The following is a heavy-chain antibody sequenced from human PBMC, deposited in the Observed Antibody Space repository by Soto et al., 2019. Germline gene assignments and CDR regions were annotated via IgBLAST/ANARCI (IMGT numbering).Heavy chain of an antibody. J-gene: IGHJ4*02. D-gene: IGHD6-19*01. CDR1: GFSLSSTRVA. CDR2: IYWDDDK. Sequence: QITLKESGPTLVKPTQTLTLTCTFSGFSLSSTRVAVGWIRQPPGKALEWLALIYWDDDKRYSPFPKSRLTITEDTSKNQVVLTMTNMDPVDTATYYCAHSVVAGLGYYFDYWGQGTLVTVSS. V-gene: IGHV2-5*02. CDR3: AHSVVAGLGYYFDY.